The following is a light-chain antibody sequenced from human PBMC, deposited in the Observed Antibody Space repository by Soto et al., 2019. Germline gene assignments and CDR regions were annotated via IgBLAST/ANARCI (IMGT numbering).Light chain of an antibody. CDR1: SFNIGINT. CDR3: AAWDDRLNGVV. Sequence: QSVLTQPPSASGTPGQRVTISCSGSSFNIGINTVNWYQQLPGTAPKVLIYNNNQRPSGVPDRFSGSKSGTSASLALSGLQSEDEADYYCAAWDDRLNGVVFGRGTKLTVL. V-gene: IGLV1-44*01. CDR2: NNN. J-gene: IGLJ2*01.